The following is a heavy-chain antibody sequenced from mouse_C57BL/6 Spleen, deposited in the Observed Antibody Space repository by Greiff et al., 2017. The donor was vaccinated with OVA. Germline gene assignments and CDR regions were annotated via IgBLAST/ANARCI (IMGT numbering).Heavy chain of an antibody. V-gene: IGHV1-26*01. Sequence: EVQLQQSGPELVKPGASVKISCKASGYTFTDYYMNWVKQSHGKSLEWIGDINPNNGGTSYNQKFKGKATLTVDKSSSTAYMELRSLTSEDSAVYYCASPSYYGSVDYWGQGTSVTVSS. CDR1: GYTFTDYY. CDR3: ASPSYYGSVDY. CDR2: INPNNGGT. D-gene: IGHD1-1*01. J-gene: IGHJ4*01.